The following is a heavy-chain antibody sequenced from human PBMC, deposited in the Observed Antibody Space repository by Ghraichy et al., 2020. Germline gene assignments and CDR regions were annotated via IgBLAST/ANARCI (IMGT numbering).Heavy chain of an antibody. V-gene: IGHV3-30*04. CDR1: GFTFSSYA. CDR2: ISYDGSNK. D-gene: IGHD5-12*01. J-gene: IGHJ4*02. CDR3: ARGYSGYDYQAPFDY. Sequence: GGSLRLSCAASGFTFSSYAMHWVRQAPGKGLEWVAVISYDGSNKYYADSVKGRFTISRDNSKNTLYLQMNSLRAEDTAVYYCARGYSGYDYQAPFDYWGQGTLVTVSS.